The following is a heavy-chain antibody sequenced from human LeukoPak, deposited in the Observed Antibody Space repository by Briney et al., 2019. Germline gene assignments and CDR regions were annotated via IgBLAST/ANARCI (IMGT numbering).Heavy chain of an antibody. D-gene: IGHD2-15*01. Sequence: GGSLRLSCAASGFTFSSYWMTWVRQAPGKGLEWVANIKQDGSEKYYVDSVKGRFTISRDNAKNSLYLQMNSLRAEDTAVYYCTRDTGCSGGTCYSFYDYWGQGNLVTVSS. V-gene: IGHV3-7*01. CDR1: GFTFSSYW. CDR2: IKQDGSEK. J-gene: IGHJ4*02. CDR3: TRDTGCSGGTCYSFYDY.